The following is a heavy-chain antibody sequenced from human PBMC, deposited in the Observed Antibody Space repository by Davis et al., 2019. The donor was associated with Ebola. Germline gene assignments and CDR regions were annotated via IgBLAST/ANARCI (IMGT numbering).Heavy chain of an antibody. D-gene: IGHD5-12*01. CDR2: IKQDGSEK. CDR1: GFTFTNYW. J-gene: IGHJ1*01. V-gene: IGHV3-7*03. Sequence: PGGSLRLSCAASGFTFTNYWMTWVRQAPGKGLEWVANIKQDGSEKYYVDSVKGRFTISRDNAKNSLYLQMNSLRAEDTAVYYCAKGVRWSAIREGYFQHWGQGTLVTVSS. CDR3: AKGVRWSAIREGYFQH.